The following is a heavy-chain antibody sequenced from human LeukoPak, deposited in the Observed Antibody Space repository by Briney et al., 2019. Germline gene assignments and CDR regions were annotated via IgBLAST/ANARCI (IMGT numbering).Heavy chain of an antibody. V-gene: IGHV1-8*01. J-gene: IGHJ4*02. D-gene: IGHD6-13*01. CDR2: MNPNSGNT. CDR1: GYTFTSYD. CDR3: ASRIAAAGTVIVDY. Sequence: ASVKVSCKASGYTFTSYDINRVRQATGQGPEWMGWMNPNSGNTGYAQKFQGRVTMTRNTSISTAYMELSSLRSEDTAVYYCASRIAAAGTVIVDYWGQGTLVTVSS.